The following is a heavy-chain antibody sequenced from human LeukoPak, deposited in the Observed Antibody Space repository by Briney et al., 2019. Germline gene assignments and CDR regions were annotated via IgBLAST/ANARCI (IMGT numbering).Heavy chain of an antibody. CDR2: IYYSGST. CDR3: ARDGPSSSWYVDYYYGMDV. J-gene: IGHJ6*02. V-gene: IGHV4-31*03. CDR1: GGSISSGGYY. Sequence: SETLSLTCTVSGGSISSGGYYWGWIRQHPGKGLEWIGYIYYSGSTYYNPSLKSRVTISVDTSKNQFSLKLSSVTAADTAVYYCARDGPSSSWYVDYYYGMDVWGQGTTVTVSS. D-gene: IGHD6-13*01.